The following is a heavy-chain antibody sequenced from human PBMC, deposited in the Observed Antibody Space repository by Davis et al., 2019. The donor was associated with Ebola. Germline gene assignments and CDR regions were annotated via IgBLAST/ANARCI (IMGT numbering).Heavy chain of an antibody. J-gene: IGHJ6*02. CDR3: ARGKYYYDMDV. CDR1: GGSISSYY. V-gene: IGHV4-59*01. CDR2: IYYSGST. Sequence: SETLSLTCTVSGGSISSYYWSWIRQPPGKGLEWIGYIYYSGSTNYNPSLKSRVTISVDTSKNQFSLKLSSVTAADTAVYYCARGKYYYDMDVWGQGTTVTVSS.